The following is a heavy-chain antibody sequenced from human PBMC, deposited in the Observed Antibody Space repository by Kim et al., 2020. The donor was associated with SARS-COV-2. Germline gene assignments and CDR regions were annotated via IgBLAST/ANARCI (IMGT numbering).Heavy chain of an antibody. V-gene: IGHV4-30-4*01. CDR2: IYYSGST. CDR1: GGSISSGDYY. J-gene: IGHJ4*02. Sequence: SETLSLTCTVSGGSISSGDYYWSWIRQPPGKGLEWIGYIYYSGSTYYNPSLKSRVTISVDTSKNQFSLKLSSVTAADTAVYYCARDRGGYDFTQYFDYWGQGTLVTVSS. CDR3: ARDRGGYDFTQYFDY. D-gene: IGHD5-12*01.